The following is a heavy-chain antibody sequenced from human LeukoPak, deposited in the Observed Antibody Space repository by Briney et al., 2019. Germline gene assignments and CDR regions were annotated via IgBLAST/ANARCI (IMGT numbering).Heavy chain of an antibody. J-gene: IGHJ4*02. D-gene: IGHD3-9*01. CDR2: IKKDGSEK. V-gene: IGHV3-7*05. Sequence: PGGSLRLSCAASGFTFSMYWMSWVRQAPGKGLEWVANIKKDGSEKYHADSVKGRFSISRDNAKNSLYLQMNSLRAEDTAVYYCARYLYDILTGYYPFDYWGQGTLVTVSS. CDR1: GFTFSMYW. CDR3: ARYLYDILTGYYPFDY.